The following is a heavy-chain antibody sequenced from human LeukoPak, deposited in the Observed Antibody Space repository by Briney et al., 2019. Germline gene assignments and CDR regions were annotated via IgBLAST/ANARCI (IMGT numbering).Heavy chain of an antibody. V-gene: IGHV3-7*01. CDR3: ARVGIAAALDSFDI. CDR2: INQDGRKK. J-gene: IGHJ3*02. D-gene: IGHD6-13*01. Sequence: PGGSLTLSCAASGFTFSTYWMIWVRQAPGKGLEWAANINQDGRKKYYMDSVKGRFTISRGNAKNSLYLQINTLRGEDTAVYFCARVGIAAALDSFDIWGQGTMVTVSS. CDR1: GFTFSTYW.